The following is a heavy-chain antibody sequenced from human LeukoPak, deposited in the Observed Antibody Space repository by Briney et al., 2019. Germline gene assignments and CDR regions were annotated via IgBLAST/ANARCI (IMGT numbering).Heavy chain of an antibody. J-gene: IGHJ4*02. Sequence: SETLSLTCTVSGDFIIGYYWSWIRQPPGKGLEWIGYIYYSGSTNYNPSLKSRVTMSVETSKNQFSLKLSSVTAADTAVYYCARETTTLDYWGQGTLVTVSS. CDR3: ARETTTLDY. D-gene: IGHD1-26*01. CDR1: GDFIIGYY. V-gene: IGHV4-59*01. CDR2: IYYSGST.